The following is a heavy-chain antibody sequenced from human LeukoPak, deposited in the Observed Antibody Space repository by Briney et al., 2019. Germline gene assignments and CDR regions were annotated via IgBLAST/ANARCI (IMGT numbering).Heavy chain of an antibody. J-gene: IGHJ6*03. Sequence: GGSLRLSCAASGFTFSSYAMSWVRQAPGKGLEWVSAISGSGGGTYYADSVKGRFTISRDNSKNTLYLQMNSLRAEDTAVYYCAKSPSSYYYYYMDVWGKGTTVTVSS. CDR3: AKSPSSYYYYYMDV. CDR2: ISGSGGGT. V-gene: IGHV3-23*01. CDR1: GFTFSSYA.